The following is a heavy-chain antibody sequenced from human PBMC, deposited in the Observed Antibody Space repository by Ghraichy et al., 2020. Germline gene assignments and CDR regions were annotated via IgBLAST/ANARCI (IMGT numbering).Heavy chain of an antibody. V-gene: IGHV3-69-1*01. J-gene: IGHJ4*02. CDR2: IISGDYF. CDR3: ARDACITCLLDS. Sequence: ETLPLTCEASGFTFRDYNMNWVRQAPGKGLEWVASIISGDYFYYADSVMGRFTISRDNAKNSLYLQMNSLRVEDTAVYYCARDACITCLLDSWGQGILVTVSS. D-gene: IGHD3-10*01. CDR1: GFTFRDYN.